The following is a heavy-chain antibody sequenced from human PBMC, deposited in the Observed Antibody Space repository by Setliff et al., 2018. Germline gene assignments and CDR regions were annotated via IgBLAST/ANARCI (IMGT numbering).Heavy chain of an antibody. CDR2: INHSGST. D-gene: IGHD2-8*02. Sequence: SETLSLTCTVSGDSISSHYWNWIRQPLGKGLEWIGEINHSGSTNYNPSLKSRVTISVDTSKNQFSLKLSSVTAADTALYYCTVYNTGSSKDHYWGQGTPVTVSS. J-gene: IGHJ4*02. CDR1: GDSISSHY. V-gene: IGHV4-34*01. CDR3: TVYNTGSSKDHY.